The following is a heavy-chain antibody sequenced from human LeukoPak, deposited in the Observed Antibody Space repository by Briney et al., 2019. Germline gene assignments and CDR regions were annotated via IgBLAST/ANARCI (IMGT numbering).Heavy chain of an antibody. Sequence: GGSLRLSCAASGFTFSSYAMCWVRQAPGKGLEWVSAISGSGGSTYYADSVKGRFTISRDNSKNTLYLQMNSLRAEDTAVYYCARDPPGYCSGGSCYGSWFDPWGQGTLVTVSS. CDR1: GFTFSSYA. CDR2: ISGSGGST. CDR3: ARDPPGYCSGGSCYGSWFDP. J-gene: IGHJ5*02. V-gene: IGHV3-23*01. D-gene: IGHD2-15*01.